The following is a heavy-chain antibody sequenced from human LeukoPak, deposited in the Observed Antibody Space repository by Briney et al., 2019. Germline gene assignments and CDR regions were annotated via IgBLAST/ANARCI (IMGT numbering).Heavy chain of an antibody. CDR1: GFTFSNFV. J-gene: IGHJ4*02. V-gene: IGHV3-30-3*01. CDR3: ARGAHRAAAGNFDC. CDR2: ITPDGGSK. D-gene: IGHD6-13*01. Sequence: GGSLRLSCAASGFTFSNFVMHWVRQPPGEGLEWVAVITPDGGSKCYADSVKGRFTISRDNSENTLYLQINSVRAEDTAVYYCARGAHRAAAGNFDCWGQGTLVTVSS.